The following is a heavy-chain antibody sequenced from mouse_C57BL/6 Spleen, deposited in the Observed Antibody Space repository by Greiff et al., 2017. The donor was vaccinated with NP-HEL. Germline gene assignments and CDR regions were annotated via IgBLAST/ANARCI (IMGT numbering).Heavy chain of an antibody. Sequence: EVKLVESGPGMVKPSQSLSLTCTVTGYSITSGYDWHWIRHFPGNKLEWMGYISYSGSTNYNPSLKSRISITHDTSKNHFFLKLNSVTTEDTATYYCARAVYGSIAYWGQGTLVTVSA. V-gene: IGHV3-1*01. CDR2: ISYSGST. D-gene: IGHD1-1*01. J-gene: IGHJ3*01. CDR3: ARAVYGSIAY. CDR1: GYSITSGYD.